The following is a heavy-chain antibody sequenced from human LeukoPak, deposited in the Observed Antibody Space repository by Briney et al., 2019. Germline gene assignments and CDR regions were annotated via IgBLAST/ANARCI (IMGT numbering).Heavy chain of an antibody. CDR1: GFTFSTYW. V-gene: IGHV3-74*01. CDR3: ARLYSSGSPDY. CDR2: INRDGSGI. D-gene: IGHD6-19*01. J-gene: IGHJ4*02. Sequence: GGSLRLSCAASGFTFSTYWMHWVRQAPGKGLVWISRINRDGSGITYADSVKGRFTISRDNAKSILYLQMNSLRAEDTAVYYCARLYSSGSPDYWGQGTLVTVSS.